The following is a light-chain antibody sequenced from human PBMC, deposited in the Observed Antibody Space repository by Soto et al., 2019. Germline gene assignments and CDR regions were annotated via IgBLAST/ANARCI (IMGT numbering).Light chain of an antibody. Sequence: QSVLTQPASVSGSPGQSITISCTGTSSDVGGYNFVSWYQQHPGKAPKLMIYEVTNRPSGVSNRFSGSKSGNTASLTISGLQADDEADYYCSSYTSSSTSFDFGTGTKVTVL. CDR3: SSYTSSSTSFD. CDR1: SSDVGGYNF. J-gene: IGLJ1*01. CDR2: EVT. V-gene: IGLV2-14*01.